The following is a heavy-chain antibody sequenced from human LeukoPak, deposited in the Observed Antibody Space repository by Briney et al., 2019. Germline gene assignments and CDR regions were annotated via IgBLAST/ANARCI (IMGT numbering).Heavy chain of an antibody. V-gene: IGHV4-59*12. Sequence: SETLSLTCTVSGGSISSYYWSWIRQPPGKGLEWIGYIYYSGSTNYNPSLKSRVTLSLDTSKNQFSLKLSSVTAADTAVYYCARDLGGSSWLPQTPYYYYGMDVWGQGTTVTVSS. CDR3: ARDLGGSSWLPQTPYYYYGMDV. CDR2: IYYSGST. D-gene: IGHD6-13*01. J-gene: IGHJ6*02. CDR1: GGSISSYY.